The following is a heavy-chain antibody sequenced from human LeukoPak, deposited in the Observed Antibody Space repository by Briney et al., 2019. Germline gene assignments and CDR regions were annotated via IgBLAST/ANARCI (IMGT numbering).Heavy chain of an antibody. CDR2: INNRADET. Sequence: GGSLRLSCAASGFSFSSYGMSWFRQAPGKGLEWVSTINNRADETHYADFVRGRFFISRDNAKNSLYLQMNSLRAEDTAVYFCARGTLGAWGWWGQGTLVTVSS. J-gene: IGHJ4*02. CDR3: ARGTLGAWGW. CDR1: GFSFSSYG. D-gene: IGHD6-19*01. V-gene: IGHV3-21*01.